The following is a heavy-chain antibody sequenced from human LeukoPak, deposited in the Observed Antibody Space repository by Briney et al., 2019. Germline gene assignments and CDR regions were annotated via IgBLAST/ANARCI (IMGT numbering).Heavy chain of an antibody. Sequence: GGSLRLSCAASGFTFSSYNMNWVRQAPGKGLEWVSSISSSSNYIYYADSVKGRFTISRDNAKNSLYLQMNSLRADDTAIYYCARDLGWLHYADWGQGTLVTVSS. CDR2: ISSSSNYI. CDR1: GFTFSSYN. J-gene: IGHJ4*02. D-gene: IGHD5-12*01. CDR3: ARDLGWLHYAD. V-gene: IGHV3-21*04.